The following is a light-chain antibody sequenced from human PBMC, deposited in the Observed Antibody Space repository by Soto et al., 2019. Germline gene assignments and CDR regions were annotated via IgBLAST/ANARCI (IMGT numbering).Light chain of an antibody. CDR2: WTS. Sequence: DIVMTQSPDSLAVSLGGRATINCKSSQSVLYSSDTRNYLAWYQQKPGQPPKLLIFWTSIRESGVPDRFIGSGSGTDFTLTISSLQAEDVAVYFCQQYYDTPLTFGGGTKVDIK. CDR3: QQYYDTPLT. V-gene: IGKV4-1*01. CDR1: QSVLYSSDTRNY. J-gene: IGKJ4*01.